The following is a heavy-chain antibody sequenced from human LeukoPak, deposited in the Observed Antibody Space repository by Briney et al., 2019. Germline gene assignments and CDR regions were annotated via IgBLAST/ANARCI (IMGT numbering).Heavy chain of an antibody. CDR3: GRDFVNDAEAHFDC. J-gene: IGHJ4*02. CDR2: ISGSGDST. CDR1: GFTFSNYA. V-gene: IGHV3-23*01. Sequence: PGGSLRLSCAASGFTFSNYAMRWVRQAPGKGLEWVSGISGSGDSTYYADSVKGRFTISRDNSKNTLYLQMNSLRAEDTAIYYCGRDFVNDAEAHFDCWGQGTLVTVSS. D-gene: IGHD2-8*01.